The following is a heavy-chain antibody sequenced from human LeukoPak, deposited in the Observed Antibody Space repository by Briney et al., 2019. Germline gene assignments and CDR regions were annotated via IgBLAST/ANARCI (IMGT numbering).Heavy chain of an antibody. Sequence: ASVKVSCKASGYTFTGYFMHWVRQAPGQGLEWMGWINPNSGGTNYAQKFQGRVTMTRDTSIHTVYMELSRVRSDDTAIYYCARGSSSTWFHRAFDIWGQGTMVTVSS. CDR2: INPNSGGT. CDR3: ARGSSSTWFHRAFDI. J-gene: IGHJ3*02. V-gene: IGHV1-2*02. CDR1: GYTFTGYF. D-gene: IGHD6-13*01.